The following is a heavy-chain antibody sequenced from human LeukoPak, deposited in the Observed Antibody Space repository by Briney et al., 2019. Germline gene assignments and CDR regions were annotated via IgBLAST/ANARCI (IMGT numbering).Heavy chain of an antibody. J-gene: IGHJ4*02. CDR2: IYPGDSDT. Sequence: GESPKISCKGSGYSFTSYWIGWVRQMPGKGLEWMGIIYPGDSDTRYSPSFQGQVTISADKSISTAYLQWSSLKASDTAMYYCARTLYSGSFLSYFDYWGQGTLVTVSS. D-gene: IGHD1-26*01. V-gene: IGHV5-51*01. CDR3: ARTLYSGSFLSYFDY. CDR1: GYSFTSYW.